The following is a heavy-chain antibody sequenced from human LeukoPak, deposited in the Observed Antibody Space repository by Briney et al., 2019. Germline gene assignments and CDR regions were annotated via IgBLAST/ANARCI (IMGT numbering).Heavy chain of an antibody. Sequence: PGGSLRLSCAASGFTFSSYGMHWVRQAPGKGLEWVAVISYDGSNKYYADSVKGRFTISRDNSKNTLYLQMNSLRAEDTAVYYCARVASEGYWGQGTLVTVSS. CDR3: ARVASEGY. CDR1: GFTFSSYG. V-gene: IGHV3-30*03. CDR2: ISYDGSNK. J-gene: IGHJ4*02.